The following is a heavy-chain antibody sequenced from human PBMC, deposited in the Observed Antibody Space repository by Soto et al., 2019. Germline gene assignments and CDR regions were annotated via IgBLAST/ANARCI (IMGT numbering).Heavy chain of an antibody. CDR1: GASITSGDYY. CDR3: VRTVGSSWFFDL. CDR2: ISSAGNP. V-gene: IGHV4-39*01. Sequence: QLRQSGPGLMKPPETLSLTCSVSGASITSGDYYWGWIRQPPGKGLEWIGSISSAGNPYYNPSLQSRVTFSIDTSTNEFSLRLTSATAADTAVYYCVRTVGSSWFFDLWGRGTLITVSS. J-gene: IGHJ2*01. D-gene: IGHD3-10*01.